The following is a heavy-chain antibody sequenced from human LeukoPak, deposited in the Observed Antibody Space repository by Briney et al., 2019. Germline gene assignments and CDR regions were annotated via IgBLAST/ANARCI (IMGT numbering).Heavy chain of an antibody. V-gene: IGHV3-7*01. CDR2: IKQDGSEK. CDR1: GFTFSDSW. Sequence: GGSLRLSCAASGFTFSDSWLTWVRQAPGKGLEWVANIKQDGSEKYYVDSVKGRFTISRDNAKNSLYLQMNSLRAEDTALYYCATTPAAQRTGLGSYYYYYMDVWGKGTTVTVSS. CDR3: ATTPAAQRTGLGSYYYYYMDV. D-gene: IGHD7-27*01. J-gene: IGHJ6*03.